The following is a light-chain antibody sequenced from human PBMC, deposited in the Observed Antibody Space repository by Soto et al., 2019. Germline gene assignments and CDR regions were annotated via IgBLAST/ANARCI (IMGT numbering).Light chain of an antibody. J-gene: IGKJ1*01. Sequence: DIQMTRSPSTLSASVGDRVTITCRASQSISSWLAWYQQKPGKAPKLLIYKASSLESGVPSRFSGSGSGTEFTLTISSLQPDDFATYYCQQYNIYSWTFGQGTKVEIK. CDR3: QQYNIYSWT. CDR1: QSISSW. CDR2: KAS. V-gene: IGKV1-5*03.